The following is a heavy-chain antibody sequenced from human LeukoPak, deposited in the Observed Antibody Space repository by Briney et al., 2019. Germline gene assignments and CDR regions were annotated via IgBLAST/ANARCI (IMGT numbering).Heavy chain of an antibody. CDR2: ICGGGST. Sequence: PGGSLRLSCAASGFTVSTNYMTWVRQAPGKGLEWVSVICGGGSTFYADSVKGRFTISRDNSKNTLYLQMNSLRAEDTAVYYCARAPGPSRTSGAPGDWGQGTLLTVSS. CDR3: ARAPGPSRTSGAPGD. D-gene: IGHD2-8*01. CDR1: GFTVSTNY. J-gene: IGHJ4*02. V-gene: IGHV3-53*01.